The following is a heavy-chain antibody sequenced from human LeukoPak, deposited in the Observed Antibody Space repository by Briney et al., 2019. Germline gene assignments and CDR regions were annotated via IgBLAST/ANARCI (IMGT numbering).Heavy chain of an antibody. CDR2: IKENGSEK. V-gene: IGHV3-7*03. D-gene: IGHD3-10*01. CDR3: AREDHVWFGEQYYYYGMDV. J-gene: IGHJ6*02. CDR1: GFTLSSQW. Sequence: GSLRLSCAASGFTLSSQWMSWVRQAPGKGLEWGANIKENGSEKYYVDSVKGRFTISRDNAKNSLYLQMNSLRAEDTAVYYCAREDHVWFGEQYYYYGMDVWGQGTTVTVSS.